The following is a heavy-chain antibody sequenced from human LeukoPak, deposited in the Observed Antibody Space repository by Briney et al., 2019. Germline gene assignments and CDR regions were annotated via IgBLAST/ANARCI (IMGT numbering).Heavy chain of an antibody. CDR2: IWYDGSKK. CDR3: ARYNTGSVDY. Sequence: PGGSLRLSCAASGFXFSSYGIHWFRQAPGKGREWVAVIWYDGSKKYYADSVKGRFTISRDNSKNTLYLQMDSLRAEDTAVYYCARYNTGSVDYWGQGTLVTVSS. CDR1: GFXFSSYG. J-gene: IGHJ4*02. V-gene: IGHV3-33*01. D-gene: IGHD2-8*02.